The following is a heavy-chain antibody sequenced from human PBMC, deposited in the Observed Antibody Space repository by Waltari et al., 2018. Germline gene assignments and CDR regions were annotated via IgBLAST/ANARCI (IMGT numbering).Heavy chain of an antibody. D-gene: IGHD4-17*01. Sequence: QAHLVLSGAELKKPGASVTVSGKASGSTFHAFYIHWVRQAPGQGPEWRGWSNPHSGATRYARQFQGRVTLTADRAIDTAYMELNSLKSDDTAMYYCAREGDYGSYFEFGGQGTLVTVSS. CDR1: GSTFHAFY. CDR3: AREGDYGSYFEF. CDR2: SNPHSGAT. J-gene: IGHJ4*02. V-gene: IGHV1-2*02.